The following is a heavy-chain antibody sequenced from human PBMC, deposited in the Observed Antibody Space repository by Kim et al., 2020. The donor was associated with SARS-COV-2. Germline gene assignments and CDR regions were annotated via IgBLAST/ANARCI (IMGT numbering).Heavy chain of an antibody. J-gene: IGHJ4*02. CDR3: ATSVVRGVIIPEFGY. D-gene: IGHD3-10*01. V-gene: IGHV3-11*04. Sequence: ADSEKSRYTNSKDNAKRQLYLQMKSLRDEDTAVYYCATSVVRGVIIPEFGYWGQGTLVTVSS.